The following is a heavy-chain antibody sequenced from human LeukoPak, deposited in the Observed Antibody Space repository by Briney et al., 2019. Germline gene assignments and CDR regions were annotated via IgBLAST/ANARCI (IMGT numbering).Heavy chain of an antibody. Sequence: GGSLRLSCAASGFTSSTYWMSWVRQAPGKGREWVANIKQDGSEKYYVDSVKGRFTISRDNAKNSLYLQMNSLRAEDTAVYYCARDRGSSGWYEFDYWGQGTLVTVSS. J-gene: IGHJ4*02. D-gene: IGHD6-19*01. CDR1: GFTSSTYW. CDR2: IKQDGSEK. CDR3: ARDRGSSGWYEFDY. V-gene: IGHV3-7*01.